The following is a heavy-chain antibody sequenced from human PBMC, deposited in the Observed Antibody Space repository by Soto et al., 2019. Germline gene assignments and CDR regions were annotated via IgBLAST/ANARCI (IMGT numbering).Heavy chain of an antibody. V-gene: IGHV3-30-3*01. CDR3: ARDVTLDYGDGVD. CDR2: ISYDGSNK. J-gene: IGHJ4*02. D-gene: IGHD4-17*01. CDR1: GFTFSSYA. Sequence: GGSLRLSCAASGFTFSSYAMHWVRQAPGKGLEWVAVISYDGSNKYYADSVKGRFTISRDNSKNTLYLQMNSLRAEDTAVYYCARDVTLDYGDGVDWGQGTLVTVSS.